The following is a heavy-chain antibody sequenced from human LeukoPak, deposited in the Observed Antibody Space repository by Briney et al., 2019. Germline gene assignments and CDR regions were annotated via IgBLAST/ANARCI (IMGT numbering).Heavy chain of an antibody. Sequence: SETLSLTCAVYGGSFSGYYWSWIRQPRGKGLEWIGEINHSGSTNYNPSLKSRVTISVDTSKNQFSLKLSSVTAADTAVYYCARRSYGAKLRAFDIWGQGTMVTVSS. CDR3: ARRSYGAKLRAFDI. CDR2: INHSGST. D-gene: IGHD2-15*01. J-gene: IGHJ3*02. V-gene: IGHV4-34*01. CDR1: GGSFSGYY.